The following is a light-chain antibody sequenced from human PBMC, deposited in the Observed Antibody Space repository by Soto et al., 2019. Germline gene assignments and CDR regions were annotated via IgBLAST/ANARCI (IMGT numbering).Light chain of an antibody. J-gene: IGKJ2*01. CDR3: QQYDRFPYT. CDR1: QSMNSW. V-gene: IGKV1-5*03. CDR2: KAS. Sequence: DIQMTQSPSTLSASIVDTVIITCRASQSMNSWLAWYQQKPGKAPKLLIHKASTLESGVPSRYSGSESGTEFTLTISSLQPDDFATFYCQQYDRFPYTFGQGTKLEI.